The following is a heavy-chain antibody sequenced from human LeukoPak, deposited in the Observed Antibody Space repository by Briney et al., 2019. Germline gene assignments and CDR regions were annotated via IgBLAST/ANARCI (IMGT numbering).Heavy chain of an antibody. D-gene: IGHD3-3*01. CDR1: GYTFTGYY. CDR2: INPNSGGT. V-gene: IGHV1-2*02. CDR3: ASSSGYYSGGYYYYMDV. J-gene: IGHJ6*03. Sequence: GASVKVSCKASGYTFTGYYMHWVRQAPGQGLEWMGWINPNSGGTNYAQKFQGRVTMTRDTSISTAYMELSRLRSDDTAVYYCASSSGYYSGGYYYYMDVWGKGTTVTVSS.